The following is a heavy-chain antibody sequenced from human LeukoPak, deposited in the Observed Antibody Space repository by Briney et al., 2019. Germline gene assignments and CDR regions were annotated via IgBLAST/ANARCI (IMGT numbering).Heavy chain of an antibody. D-gene: IGHD1-26*01. V-gene: IGHV4-4*09. Sequence: SETLSLTCTVSGASISSGYWSWIRQPPGKGLEWIGYVHSSGSTNYNPSLQSRVTMSLDTSKSQVSLRLSSLTAADTAVYYCARYRRPPYYLDYWGQGTLVTVSS. CDR3: ARYRRPPYYLDY. CDR2: VHSSGST. J-gene: IGHJ4*02. CDR1: GASISSGY.